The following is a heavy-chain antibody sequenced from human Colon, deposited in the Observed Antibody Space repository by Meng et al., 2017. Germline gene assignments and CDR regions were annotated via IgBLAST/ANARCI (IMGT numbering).Heavy chain of an antibody. CDR3: AKGGGCVNGVCGSLDY. D-gene: IGHD2-8*01. CDR1: GWSVSGYY. J-gene: IGHJ4*02. CDR2: INHSGST. Sequence: QSCACHFQHYGHLPLSFAVDGWSVSGYYWGWIRQPPGNGFELSGEINHSGSTNYNPSLKSRVTISVDTSKNQFSLKLSSVTAADTAVYYCAKGGGCVNGVCGSLDYWGQGTLVTVSS. V-gene: IGHV4-34*01.